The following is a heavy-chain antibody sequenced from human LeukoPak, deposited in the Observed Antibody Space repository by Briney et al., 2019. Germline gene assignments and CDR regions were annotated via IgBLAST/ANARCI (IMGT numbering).Heavy chain of an antibody. CDR1: GFTFGDYA. V-gene: IGHV3-23*01. D-gene: IGHD3-22*01. J-gene: IGHJ4*02. CDR3: AKDRSKDSSQGAFDY. Sequence: GRSLRLSWAASGFTFGDYAMHWVRQAPGKGLEWVSAISGSGGSTYYADSVKGRFTISRDNSKNTLYLQMNSLRAEDTAVYYCAKDRSKDSSQGAFDYWGQGTLVTVSS. CDR2: ISGSGGST.